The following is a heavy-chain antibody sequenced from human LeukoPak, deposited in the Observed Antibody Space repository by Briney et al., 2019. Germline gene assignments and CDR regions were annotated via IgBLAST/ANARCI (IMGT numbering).Heavy chain of an antibody. CDR3: ARALGSGSYSGYDAFDI. J-gene: IGHJ3*02. Sequence: ASVKVSCKASGGTFSSYAISWVRQAPGQGLAWMGRIIPIFGIANYAQKFQGRVTITADKSTSTAYMELSSLRSEDTAVYYCARALGSGSYSGYDAFDIWGQGTMVTVSS. CDR2: IIPIFGIA. D-gene: IGHD1-26*01. V-gene: IGHV1-69*04. CDR1: GGTFSSYA.